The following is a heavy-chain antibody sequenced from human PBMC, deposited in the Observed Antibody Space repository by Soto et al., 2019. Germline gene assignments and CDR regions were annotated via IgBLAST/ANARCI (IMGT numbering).Heavy chain of an antibody. J-gene: IGHJ6*02. CDR2: IKQDGSEK. D-gene: IGHD4-17*01. CDR3: ARVSGLVKDYVIHYGMDV. CDR1: GFTFSSYW. V-gene: IGHV3-7*05. Sequence: GGSLRLSCAASGFTFSSYWMSWVRQAPGKGLEWVANIKQDGSEKYYVDSVKGRFTISRDNAKNSLYLQMNSLRAEDTAVYYCARVSGLVKDYVIHYGMDVWGQGTTVTVSS.